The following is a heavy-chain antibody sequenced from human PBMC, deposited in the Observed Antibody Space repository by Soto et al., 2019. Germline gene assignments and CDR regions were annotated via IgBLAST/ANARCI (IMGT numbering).Heavy chain of an antibody. J-gene: IGHJ6*02. CDR1: GGSISSSSYY. D-gene: IGHD3-10*01. CDR3: ARGGSGSKYGMDV. V-gene: IGHV4-39*01. CDR2: IYYSGST. Sequence: PSETLSLTCTVSGGSISSSSYYWGWIRQPPGKGLEWIGSIYYSGSTYYNPSLKSRVTISVDTSKNQFSLKLSSVTAADTAVYYCARGGSGSKYGMDVWGQGTTVTVSS.